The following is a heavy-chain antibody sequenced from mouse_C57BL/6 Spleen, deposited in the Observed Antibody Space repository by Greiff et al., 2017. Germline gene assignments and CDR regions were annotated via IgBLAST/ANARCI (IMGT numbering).Heavy chain of an antibody. D-gene: IGHD3-2*02. J-gene: IGHJ3*01. Sequence: QVQLKESGAELVRPGASVTLSCKASGYTFTDYEMHWVKQTPVHGLEWIGAIDPETGGTAYNQKFKGKAILTADKSSSTAYMELRSLTSEDSAVYYCTRNGRQLRFAYWGQGTLVTVSA. CDR1: GYTFTDYE. V-gene: IGHV1-15*01. CDR3: TRNGRQLRFAY. CDR2: IDPETGGT.